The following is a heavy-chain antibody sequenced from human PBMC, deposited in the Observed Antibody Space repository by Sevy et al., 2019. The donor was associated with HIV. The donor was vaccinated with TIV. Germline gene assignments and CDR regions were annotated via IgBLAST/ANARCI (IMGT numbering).Heavy chain of an antibody. J-gene: IGHJ6*03. CDR2: TYYNGNT. CDR1: GVSLSNGAYY. V-gene: IGHV4-31*03. CDR3: SRASLSFFYLDV. Sequence: SETLSLTCSVSGVSLSNGAYYWSWIRQHPEKGREWIRYTYYNGNTYYNPSLKSRATISADTSKNQFSLRLSSVTAADTAVYYCSRASLSFFYLDVWGKGTTVTVSS.